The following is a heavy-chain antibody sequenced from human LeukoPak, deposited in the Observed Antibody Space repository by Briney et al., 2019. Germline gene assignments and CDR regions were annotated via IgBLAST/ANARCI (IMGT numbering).Heavy chain of an antibody. CDR2: ISAYNGNT. D-gene: IGHD3-22*01. Sequence: ASAKVSCKASGYTFTSYGISWVRQAPGQGLEWMGWISAYNGNTNYAQKLQGRVTMTTDTSTSTAYMELRSLRSDDTAVYYCARDRSLYYYDPLGYWGQGTLVTVSS. V-gene: IGHV1-18*01. CDR3: ARDRSLYYYDPLGY. J-gene: IGHJ4*02. CDR1: GYTFTSYG.